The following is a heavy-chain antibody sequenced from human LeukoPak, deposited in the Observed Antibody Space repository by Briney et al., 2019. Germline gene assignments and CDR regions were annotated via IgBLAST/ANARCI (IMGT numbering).Heavy chain of an antibody. CDR2: IYYSGST. CDR3: ARQSLTMVRGVIIRGLYYFDY. V-gene: IGHV4-59*08. J-gene: IGHJ4*02. CDR1: GGSISSYY. D-gene: IGHD3-10*01. Sequence: SETLSLTCTVSGGSISSYYWSWIRQPPGKGLEWIGYIYYSGSTNYNPSLKSRVTISVDTSKNQFSLKLSSVTAADTAVYYCARQSLTMVRGVIIRGLYYFDYWGQGTLVTVSS.